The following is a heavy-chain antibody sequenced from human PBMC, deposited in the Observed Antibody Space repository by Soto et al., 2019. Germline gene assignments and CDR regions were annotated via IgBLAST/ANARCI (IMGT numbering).Heavy chain of an antibody. CDR1: GYSFTSYW. Sequence: GESLKISCEASGYSFTSYWIGWVRQMPGKGLEWMGIIHPGDSDTRYSPSFQGQVTISADKSISTAYLQWSSLKASDTAMYYCASLTLGGSGNYYYGMDVWGQGTTVTVSS. J-gene: IGHJ6*02. CDR2: IHPGDSDT. CDR3: ASLTLGGSGNYYYGMDV. V-gene: IGHV5-51*01. D-gene: IGHD3-16*01.